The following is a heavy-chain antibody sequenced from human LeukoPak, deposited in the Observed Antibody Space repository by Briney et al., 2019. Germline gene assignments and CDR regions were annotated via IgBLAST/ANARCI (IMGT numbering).Heavy chain of an antibody. J-gene: IGHJ6*03. Sequence: SETLSLTCTVSGGSISSYYWSWIRQSPGKGLEWIGYIYYDGSTNYNPSLRGRVTISVDTPKNQFSLKLSSVTAAETAVYYCARSDGDHSYYYYYMDVWGKGTTVTVSS. CDR3: ARSDGDHSYYYYYMDV. V-gene: IGHV4-59*12. D-gene: IGHD4-17*01. CDR2: IYYDGST. CDR1: GGSISSYY.